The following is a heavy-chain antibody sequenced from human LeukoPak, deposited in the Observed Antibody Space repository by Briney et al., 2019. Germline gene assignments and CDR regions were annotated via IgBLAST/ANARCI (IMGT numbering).Heavy chain of an antibody. CDR3: ARDSVAVAGDRAFDI. J-gene: IGHJ3*02. Sequence: PSETLSLTCTVSGGSISSGDYYWSWIRQPPGKGLEWIGYIYYSGSTNYNPSLKSRVTISVDSSKNQFSLKLSSVTAADTAVYYCARDSVAVAGDRAFDIWGHGTMVTVSS. D-gene: IGHD2-15*01. CDR2: IYYSGST. CDR1: GGSISSGDYY. V-gene: IGHV4-61*08.